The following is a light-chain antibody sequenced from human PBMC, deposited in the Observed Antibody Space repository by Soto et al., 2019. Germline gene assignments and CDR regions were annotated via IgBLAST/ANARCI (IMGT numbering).Light chain of an antibody. J-gene: IGKJ1*01. CDR2: AAS. CDR1: QGIRSA. V-gene: IGKV1-6*01. CDR3: LIDFSYFWE. Sequence: AIQLTHSPSSRSASVVDRVTITFLASQGIRSALGWYQQKPGKVPKLLIYAASTLQSGVPSRFSGSGSGTDFTLTISSLQPEDFATYYCLIDFSYFWEFGQGTKVDIK.